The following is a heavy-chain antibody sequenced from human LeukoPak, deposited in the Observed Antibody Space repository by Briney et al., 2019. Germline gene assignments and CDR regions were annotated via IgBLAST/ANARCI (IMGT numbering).Heavy chain of an antibody. V-gene: IGHV4-39*07. CDR2: IYYSGST. Sequence: SETLSLTCTVSGGSISSSSYYWGWIRQPPGKGLEWIGSIYYSGSTYYNPSLKSRVTISVDTSKNQFSLKLSSVTAADTAVYYCARLMVPAARYYYYYMDVWGKGTTVTVSS. CDR1: GGSISSSSYY. J-gene: IGHJ6*03. D-gene: IGHD2-2*01. CDR3: ARLMVPAARYYYYYMDV.